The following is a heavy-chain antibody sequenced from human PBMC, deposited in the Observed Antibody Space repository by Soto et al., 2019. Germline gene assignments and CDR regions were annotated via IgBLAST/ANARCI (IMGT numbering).Heavy chain of an antibody. Sequence: QITLKESGPTLVKPTQTLTLTCTFSGFSLSTSGVGVGWIRQPPGKALEWLALIYWNDDKRYSPSLKSRLTTTKDTSKNQVVLTMTIMDPVDTATYYCAHGVSEGGLDYWGQGTLVTVSS. CDR2: IYWNDDK. J-gene: IGHJ4*02. CDR1: GFSLSTSGVG. V-gene: IGHV2-5*01. D-gene: IGHD6-13*01. CDR3: AHGVSEGGLDY.